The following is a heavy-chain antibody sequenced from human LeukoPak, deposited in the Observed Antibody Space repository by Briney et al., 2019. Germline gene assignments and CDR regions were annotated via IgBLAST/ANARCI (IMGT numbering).Heavy chain of an antibody. CDR3: ARLFSGGYSSSSSFDY. CDR2: IYSGGST. CDR1: GFTFSSNY. Sequence: GGSLRLSCAASGFTFSSNYMSWVRQAPGKGLEWVSVIYSGGSTYYADSVKGKFTISRDNSKNTLYLQMNSLRAEDTAVYYCARLFSGGYSSSSSFDYWGQGTLVTVSS. D-gene: IGHD6-6*01. V-gene: IGHV3-66*01. J-gene: IGHJ4*02.